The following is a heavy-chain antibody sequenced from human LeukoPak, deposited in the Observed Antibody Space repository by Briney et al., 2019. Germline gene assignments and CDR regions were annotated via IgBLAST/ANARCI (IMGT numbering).Heavy chain of an antibody. CDR2: LSGSGITT. CDR1: GFTFSNSA. Sequence: GGSLRLSCAASGFTFSNSAMSWVRQAPGKGLEWVSTLSGSGITTYYADSMKGRFTISRDNSKNTLYLQMNSLRAEDTAVYYCAKGIYSSGWSYFDYWGHGTLVTVSS. D-gene: IGHD6-19*01. CDR3: AKGIYSSGWSYFDY. V-gene: IGHV3-23*01. J-gene: IGHJ4*01.